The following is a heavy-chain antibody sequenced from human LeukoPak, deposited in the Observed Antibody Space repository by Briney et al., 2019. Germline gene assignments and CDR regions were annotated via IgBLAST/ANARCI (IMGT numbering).Heavy chain of an antibody. J-gene: IGHJ6*02. Sequence: GGSLRLSCAASGFTFSSYSMSWVRQAPGKGLEWVSSISSSSSYIYYADSVKGRFTISRDNPKNSLYLQMNSLRAEDTAVYYCARGYDILTGYGWDYYYGMDVWGQGTTVTVSS. CDR3: ARGYDILTGYGWDYYYGMDV. CDR2: ISSSSSYI. V-gene: IGHV3-21*01. CDR1: GFTFSSYS. D-gene: IGHD3-9*01.